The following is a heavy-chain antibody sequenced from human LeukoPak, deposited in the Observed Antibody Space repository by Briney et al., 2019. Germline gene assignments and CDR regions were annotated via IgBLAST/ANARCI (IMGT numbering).Heavy chain of an antibody. V-gene: IGHV1-8*01. D-gene: IGHD3-10*01. CDR3: ARGRVRQTGALYYYYMDV. Sequence: GASVKVSCKASGYTFTSYDINWVRQATGQGLEWMGWMNPNSGNTGYAQNFQGRVTMTRNTSISTAYMELSSLRSEDTAVYYCARGRVRQTGALYYYYMDVWGKGTTVTISS. J-gene: IGHJ6*03. CDR1: GYTFTSYD. CDR2: MNPNSGNT.